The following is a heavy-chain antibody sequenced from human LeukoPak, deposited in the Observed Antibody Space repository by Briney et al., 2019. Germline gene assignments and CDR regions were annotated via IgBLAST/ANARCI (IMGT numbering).Heavy chain of an antibody. V-gene: IGHV3-7*01. Sequence: PGGSLRLSCAASGLTFSRYWMSWVRQVPGKGLEWVANIKHDGSEKYYVDSVKGRFTISRDNAKNSLYLQMNSLRAEDTAVYYCAKGEAAAGGYWGQGTLVTVSS. D-gene: IGHD6-13*01. J-gene: IGHJ4*02. CDR3: AKGEAAAGGY. CDR2: IKHDGSEK. CDR1: GLTFSRYW.